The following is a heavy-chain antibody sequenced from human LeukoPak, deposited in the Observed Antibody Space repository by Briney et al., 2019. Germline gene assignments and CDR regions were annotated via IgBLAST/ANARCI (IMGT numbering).Heavy chain of an antibody. Sequence: GGSLRLSCAASGFTFSSYWMSWVRQAPGRGLEWVADIKQDGSEKYYVDSVKGRFTISRDNAKNSLYLQMNSLRAEDTAVYYCARIYCSSTSCSDDGYYYYYMDVWGKGTTVTVSS. D-gene: IGHD2-2*01. V-gene: IGHV3-7*01. J-gene: IGHJ6*03. CDR3: ARIYCSSTSCSDDGYYYYYMDV. CDR1: GFTFSSYW. CDR2: IKQDGSEK.